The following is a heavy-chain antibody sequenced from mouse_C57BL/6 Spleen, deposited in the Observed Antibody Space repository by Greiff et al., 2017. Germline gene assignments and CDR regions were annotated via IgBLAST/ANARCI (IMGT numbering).Heavy chain of an antibody. CDR3: ARYYYGSSYAYFDY. CDR2: IYPGDGDT. Sequence: VQLQQPGAELVKPGASVKISCKASSYAFSSYWMNWVKQRPGKGLEWIGQIYPGDGDTNYNGKFKGKATLTADKSSSTAYMQLSSLTSEDSAVYFCARYYYGSSYAYFDYWGQGTTLTVSS. J-gene: IGHJ2*01. D-gene: IGHD1-1*01. CDR1: SYAFSSYW. V-gene: IGHV1-80*01.